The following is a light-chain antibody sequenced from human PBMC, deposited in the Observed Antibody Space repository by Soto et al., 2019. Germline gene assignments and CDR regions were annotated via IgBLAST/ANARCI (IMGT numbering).Light chain of an antibody. CDR1: QSVSSNY. V-gene: IGKV3-20*01. J-gene: IGKJ2*01. CDR3: QQYGSSAAYT. Sequence: ESVLTQSPGTLSLSPGERATLSCRASQSVSSNYLAWYQQKPGQAPRLLIYGASSRAPGIPDRFSGSGSGTDFTLTINRLEPEDFAVYYCQQYGSSAAYTFGQGTKLEIK. CDR2: GAS.